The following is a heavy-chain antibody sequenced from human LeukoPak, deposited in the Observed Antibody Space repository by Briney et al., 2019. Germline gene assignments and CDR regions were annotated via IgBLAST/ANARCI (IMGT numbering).Heavy chain of an antibody. Sequence: SETLSLTCTVSGGSVTYTNYYWGWIRQPPGKGLEWIGEINHSGSTNYNPSLKSRVTISVDTSKNQFSLKLSSVTAADTAVYYCARGGRYSRQIDYWGQGTLVTVSS. D-gene: IGHD6-13*01. V-gene: IGHV4-39*07. CDR3: ARGGRYSRQIDY. CDR2: INHSGST. J-gene: IGHJ4*02. CDR1: GGSVTYTNYY.